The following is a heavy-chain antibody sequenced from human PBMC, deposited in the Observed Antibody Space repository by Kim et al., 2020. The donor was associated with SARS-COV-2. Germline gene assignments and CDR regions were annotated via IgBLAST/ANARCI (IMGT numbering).Heavy chain of an antibody. CDR2: ISGSGGST. D-gene: IGHD3-22*01. V-gene: IGHV3-23*01. J-gene: IGHJ4*02. CDR1: GFTFSSYA. CDR3: AKGYSSGYYGDYFDY. Sequence: GGSLRLSCAASGFTFSSYAMSWVRQAPGKGLEWVSAISGSGGSTYYADSVKGRFTISRVNSKNTLYLQMNSLRAEDTAVYYCAKGYSSGYYGDYFDYWGQGTLVTVSS.